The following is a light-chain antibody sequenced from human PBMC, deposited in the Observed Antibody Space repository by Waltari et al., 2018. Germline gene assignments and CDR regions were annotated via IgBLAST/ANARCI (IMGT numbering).Light chain of an antibody. Sequence: QSALTQPASAAGSPGQSVTISCTGTSGAMGNYMFVSWYQQEPGRTPKLIVYEVSQRPSGVSNRFSGSKSGNTASLTISGLQAEDEADYYCSSYTTTSSWVFGGGTKLTVL. J-gene: IGLJ3*02. CDR1: SGAMGNYMF. CDR3: SSYTTTSSWV. CDR2: EVS. V-gene: IGLV2-14*01.